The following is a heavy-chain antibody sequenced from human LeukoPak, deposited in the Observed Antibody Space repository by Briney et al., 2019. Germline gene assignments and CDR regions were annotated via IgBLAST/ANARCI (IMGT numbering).Heavy chain of an antibody. CDR3: ARAMYFGSGTYDSVHFDY. CDR1: GGSLISGTYY. Sequence: SETLSLTCTVSGGSLISGTYYCSWIRQHPGKGLEWIGYIHYRGSTYYNPSLKSRVVMSVDTSNNQFSLKLSSVTAADTAVYFCARAMYFGSGTYDSVHFDYWGQGTLVTVSS. D-gene: IGHD3-10*01. J-gene: IGHJ4*02. V-gene: IGHV4-31*03. CDR2: IHYRGST.